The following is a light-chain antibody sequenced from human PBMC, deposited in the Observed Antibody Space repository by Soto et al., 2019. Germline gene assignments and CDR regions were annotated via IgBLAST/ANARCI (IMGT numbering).Light chain of an antibody. Sequence: DIPMTQSPSTLSASVGDRVTITCRASQSSGSGLAWYQQKPGKAPRLLIYKASSLESGAPSRFSGSGSGTDFTLTISSLQPHDVATSYCQQYTSYPWRFGQGYKVDIK. CDR1: QSSGSG. V-gene: IGKV1-5*03. CDR2: KAS. J-gene: IGKJ1*01. CDR3: QQYTSYPWR.